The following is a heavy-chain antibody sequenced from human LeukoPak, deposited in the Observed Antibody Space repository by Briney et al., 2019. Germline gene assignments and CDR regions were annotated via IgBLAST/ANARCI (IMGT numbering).Heavy chain of an antibody. J-gene: IGHJ4*02. V-gene: IGHV3-33*01. CDR2: IWYDGSNK. CDR3: AREALRGYSYGFHDY. CDR1: GFTFSSYG. Sequence: GRSLRLSCAASGFTFSSYGMHWGRQAPGKGLEWVAVIWYDGSNKYYADSVKGRFTISRDNSKNTLYLQMNSLGAEDTAVYYCAREALRGYSYGFHDYWGQGTLVTVPS. D-gene: IGHD5-18*01.